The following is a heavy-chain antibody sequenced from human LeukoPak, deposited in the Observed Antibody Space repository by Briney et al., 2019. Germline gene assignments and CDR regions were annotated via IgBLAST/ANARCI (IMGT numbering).Heavy chain of an antibody. D-gene: IGHD3-10*01. Sequence: SETLSLTCTVSGGSISSYYWSWIRQPPGKGLEWIGYIYYSGSTYYNPSLKSRVTISVDTSKNQFSLKLSSVTAADTAVYYCARDKLGLWFGELSYYYYGMDVWGQGTTVTVSS. CDR2: IYYSGST. CDR1: GGSISSYY. J-gene: IGHJ6*02. CDR3: ARDKLGLWFGELSYYYYGMDV. V-gene: IGHV4-30-4*01.